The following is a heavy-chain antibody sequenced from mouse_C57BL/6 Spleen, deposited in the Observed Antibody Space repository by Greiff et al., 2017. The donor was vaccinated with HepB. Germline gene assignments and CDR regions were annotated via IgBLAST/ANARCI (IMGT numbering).Heavy chain of an antibody. J-gene: IGHJ2*01. Sequence: VQLQQSGPGLVKPSQSLSLTCSVTGYSITSGYYWNWIRQFPGNKLEWMGYISYDGSNNYNPSLKNRISITRDTSKNQFFLKLNSVTTEDTATYYCARERDSSGYLDYWGQGTTLTVSS. V-gene: IGHV3-6*01. CDR3: ARERDSSGYLDY. D-gene: IGHD3-2*02. CDR1: GYSITSGYY. CDR2: ISYDGSN.